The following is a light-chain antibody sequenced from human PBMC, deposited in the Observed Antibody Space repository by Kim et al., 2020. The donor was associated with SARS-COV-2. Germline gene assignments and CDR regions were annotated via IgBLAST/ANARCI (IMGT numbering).Light chain of an antibody. CDR2: HNN. J-gene: IGLJ3*02. V-gene: IGLV1-40*01. Sequence: VTISCTGDSSNIGAGYDVHWYQQLPGTAPKHLIYHNNNRPPGVPDRFSGSKSGTSASLAITGLQAEDEADYYCQSYDISLSGSKVFGGGTQLTVL. CDR1: SSNIGAGYD. CDR3: QSYDISLSGSKV.